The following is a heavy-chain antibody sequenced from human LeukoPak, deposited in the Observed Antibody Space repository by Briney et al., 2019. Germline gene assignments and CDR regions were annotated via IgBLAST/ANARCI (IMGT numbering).Heavy chain of an antibody. CDR2: ISYDGSNK. D-gene: IGHD2-21*02. Sequence: PGGSLRLSCAASGFTFSSYAMHWVRQTPGKGLEWVAVISYDGSNKYYADSVKGRFTISRDNSKNTLYLQMNSLRAEDTAVYYCARTASFDYWGQGTLVTVSS. CDR1: GFTFSSYA. CDR3: ARTASFDY. J-gene: IGHJ4*02. V-gene: IGHV3-30-3*01.